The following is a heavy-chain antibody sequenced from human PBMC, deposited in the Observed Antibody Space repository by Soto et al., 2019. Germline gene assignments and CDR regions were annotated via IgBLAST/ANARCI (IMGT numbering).Heavy chain of an antibody. Sequence: PSETLSLTCAVSGGYISSSNWWSWVRQPPGKGLEWIGEIYHSGSTNYNPSLKSRVTISVDKSKNQFSLKLSSVTAADTAVYYCASDIVVVPAAMEVYGYWGQGTLVTVSS. CDR1: GGYISSSNW. D-gene: IGHD2-2*01. CDR2: IYHSGST. CDR3: ASDIVVVPAAMEVYGY. J-gene: IGHJ4*02. V-gene: IGHV4-4*02.